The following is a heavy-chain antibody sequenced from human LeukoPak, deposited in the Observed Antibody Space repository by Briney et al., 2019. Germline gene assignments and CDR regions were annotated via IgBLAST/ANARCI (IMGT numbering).Heavy chain of an antibody. V-gene: IGHV4-4*02. Sequence: PSETLSLTCGVSGGSITNTNYWTWVRQPPGRGLEWIGEVNLQGSTNYNPSLMGRVAIAVDTSENHISLQLTSVTAADTAVYYCAREGGPYRPLDYSGQGTLVTVSS. CDR2: VNLQGST. CDR1: GGSITNTNY. J-gene: IGHJ4*02. CDR3: AREGGPYRPLDY.